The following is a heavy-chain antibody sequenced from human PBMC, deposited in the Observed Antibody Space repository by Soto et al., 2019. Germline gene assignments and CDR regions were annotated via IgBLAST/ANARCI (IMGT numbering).Heavy chain of an antibody. CDR3: ARHFYDSGGYYY. V-gene: IGHV4-39*01. J-gene: IGHJ6*01. Sequence: PSETLSITFTVYGGSISSSRYFWGWIRQPPGKGLEWIGSIYYSGTTYYNQSLKSRVTISVDTSKNQYSLKLSSVPAADTAVYYCARHFYDSGGYYY. CDR1: GGSISSSRYF. D-gene: IGHD3-22*01. CDR2: IYYSGTT.